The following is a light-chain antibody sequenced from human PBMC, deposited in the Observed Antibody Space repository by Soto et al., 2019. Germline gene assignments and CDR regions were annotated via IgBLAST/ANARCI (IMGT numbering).Light chain of an antibody. Sequence: HSVLTQPPSVSGAPGQRVTISCTGSSSNIGAGYDVHWYQQLPGTAPKLLIYGNSNRPSGVPDRFSGSKSGTSASLAITGLQAEDDADYYCQSYDSSLSVVFGGGTKLTVL. V-gene: IGLV1-40*01. CDR3: QSYDSSLSVV. J-gene: IGLJ2*01. CDR2: GNS. CDR1: SSNIGAGYD.